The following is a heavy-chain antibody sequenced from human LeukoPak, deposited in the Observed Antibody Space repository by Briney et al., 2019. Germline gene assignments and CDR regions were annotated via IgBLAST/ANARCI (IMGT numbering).Heavy chain of an antibody. CDR1: GGSISSGGYY. CDR3: ARGRRSGYYDFWSGYSDY. D-gene: IGHD3-3*01. J-gene: IGHJ4*02. CDR2: IYYSGST. V-gene: IGHV4-31*03. Sequence: SETLSLTCTVSGGSISSGGYYWSRISQHPGEGLEWIGYIYYSGSTYYNPSLKSRVTISVDTSKNRFSLKLSSVTAADTAVYYCARGRRSGYYDFWSGYSDYWGQGTLVTVSS.